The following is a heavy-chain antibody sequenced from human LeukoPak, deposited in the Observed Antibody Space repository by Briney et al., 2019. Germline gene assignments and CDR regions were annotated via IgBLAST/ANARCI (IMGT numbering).Heavy chain of an antibody. D-gene: IGHD2-2*01. CDR2: IYYSGST. J-gene: IGHJ3*02. Sequence: SETLSLTCTVSGGSVSSGSYYWSWIRQPPGKGLEWIGYIYYSGSTNYNPSLKSRVTISVDTSKNQFSLKLSSETAADTAVYYCARGPSDCSSTSCQDAFDIWGQGTMVTVSS. V-gene: IGHV4-61*01. CDR1: GGSVSSGSYY. CDR3: ARGPSDCSSTSCQDAFDI.